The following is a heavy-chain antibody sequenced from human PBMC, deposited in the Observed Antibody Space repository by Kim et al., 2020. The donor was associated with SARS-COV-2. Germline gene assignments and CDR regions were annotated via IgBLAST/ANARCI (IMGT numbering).Heavy chain of an antibody. CDR3: ARDPVGWELRAFDY. V-gene: IGHV1-46*01. D-gene: IGHD1-26*01. Sequence: EQKFQDRVTMTRDTSTSTVYMELSSLRSEDTAVYYCARDPVGWELRAFDYWGQGTLVTVSS. J-gene: IGHJ4*02.